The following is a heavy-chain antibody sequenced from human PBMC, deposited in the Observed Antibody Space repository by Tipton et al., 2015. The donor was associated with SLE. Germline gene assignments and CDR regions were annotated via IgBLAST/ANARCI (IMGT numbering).Heavy chain of an antibody. D-gene: IGHD7-27*01. V-gene: IGHV4-59*12. CDR1: GGSISSYY. CDR3: ARDLHGEGDYFDY. CDR2: IYYSGST. Sequence: LRLSCTVSGGSISSYYWSWIRQPPGKGLERIGYIYYSGSTNYNPSLKSRVTISVDTSKNQFSLKLSSVTAADTAVYYCARDLHGEGDYFDYWGQGTLVTVSS. J-gene: IGHJ4*02.